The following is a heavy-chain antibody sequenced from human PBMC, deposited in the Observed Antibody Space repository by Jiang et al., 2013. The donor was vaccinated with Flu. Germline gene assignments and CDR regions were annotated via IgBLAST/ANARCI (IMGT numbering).Heavy chain of an antibody. Sequence: LLKPSETLSLTCTVSGGSISSSSYYWDWIRQPPGKGLEWIGSMYYSGSTYYNPSLKSRVTISVDTSKNQFSLKLTSVTAADTAVYYCARSVSVAEFYFDYWGPTGTLGHRLL. J-gene: IGHJ4*02. D-gene: IGHD6-19*01. CDR3: ARSVSVAEFYFDY. V-gene: IGHV4-39*07. CDR2: MYYSGST. CDR1: GGSISSSSYY.